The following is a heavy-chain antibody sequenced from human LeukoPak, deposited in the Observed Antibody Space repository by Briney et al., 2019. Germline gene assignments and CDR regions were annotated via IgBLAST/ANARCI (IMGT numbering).Heavy chain of an antibody. J-gene: IGHJ4*02. D-gene: IGHD3-3*01. CDR3: ARDLRSVDFWDY. CDR2: ISAYNGNT. V-gene: IGHV1-18*01. CDR1: GYAFTSYG. Sequence: GASVKVSCKASGYAFTSYGISWVRQAPGQGLEWMGWISAYNGNTNYAQKLQGRVTMTTDTSTSTAYMELRSLGSDDTAVYYCARDLRSVDFWDYWGQGTLVTVSS.